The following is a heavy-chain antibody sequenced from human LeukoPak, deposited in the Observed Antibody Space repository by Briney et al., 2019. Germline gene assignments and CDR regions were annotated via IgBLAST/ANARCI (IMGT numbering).Heavy chain of an antibody. D-gene: IGHD3-22*01. V-gene: IGHV4-31*03. J-gene: IGHJ4*02. CDR1: GGSISSGGYY. Sequence: SETLFLTCTVSGGSISSGGYYWSWIRQHPGKGLEWIGYIYYSGSTYYNPSLKSRVTISVDTSKNQFSLKLSSVTAADTAVYYCARDSHVSGYYDYWGQGTLVTVSS. CDR3: ARDSHVSGYYDY. CDR2: IYYSGST.